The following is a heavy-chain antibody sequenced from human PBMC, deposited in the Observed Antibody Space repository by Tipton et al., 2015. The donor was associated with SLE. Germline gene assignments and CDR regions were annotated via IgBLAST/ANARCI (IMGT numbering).Heavy chain of an antibody. CDR1: GFTFSSYG. J-gene: IGHJ3*02. V-gene: IGHV3-30*02. CDR3: AREGVDIASAFDI. CDR2: IRYDGSNK. D-gene: IGHD5/OR15-5a*01. Sequence: SLRLSCAASGFTFSSYGMHWVRQAPGKGLEWVAFIRYDGSNKYYADSVKGRFTISRDNSKNTLYLQMNSLRAEDTAVYYCAREGVDIASAFDIWGQGTMVTVSS.